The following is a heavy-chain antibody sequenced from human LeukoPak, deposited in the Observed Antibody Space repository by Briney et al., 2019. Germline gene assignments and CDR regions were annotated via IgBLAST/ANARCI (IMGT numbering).Heavy chain of an antibody. V-gene: IGHV4-59*08. CDR3: AGGRMGRYYDH. CDR2: FYHNGGT. CDR1: GTAISSYF. Sequence: PSETPSLTCDLSGTAISSYFWNWIRQSPTKGLEWIGYFYHNGGTSYNPSLRSRVTISVDSSQKRLSLQVTSMTAADTAIYYCAGGRMGRYYDHWGQGTLVAVST. J-gene: IGHJ4*02. D-gene: IGHD1-26*01.